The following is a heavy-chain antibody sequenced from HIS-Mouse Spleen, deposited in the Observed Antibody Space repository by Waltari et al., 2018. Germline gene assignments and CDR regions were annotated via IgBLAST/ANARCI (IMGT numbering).Heavy chain of an antibody. V-gene: IGHV4-34*01. CDR3: ARDYSNYLYYFDY. D-gene: IGHD4-4*01. CDR2: INHSGRT. J-gene: IGHJ4*02. Sequence: QVQLQQWGAGLLKPSETLSLTCAVYGGSFSGYYWSWIRQPPGKGLEWIGEINHSGRTNYNPARKSRVTISVDTSKNQFSLKLSSVTAADTAVYYCARDYSNYLYYFDYWGQGTLVTVSS. CDR1: GGSFSGYY.